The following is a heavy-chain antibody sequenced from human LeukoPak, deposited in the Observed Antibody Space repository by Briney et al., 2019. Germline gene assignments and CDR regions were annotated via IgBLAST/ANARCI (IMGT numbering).Heavy chain of an antibody. D-gene: IGHD6-13*01. Sequence: PGGSLRLSCAASGFTFSSYAVTWVRRAPGKGLEWVSGITGSGDTTFYADSVKGRFTISRDNSKNTLYLQMHSLRAEDTAVYYCVKDYSTIAAAANPLFDYWGQGALVTVSS. CDR3: VKDYSTIAAAANPLFDY. CDR1: GFTFSSYA. J-gene: IGHJ4*02. V-gene: IGHV3-23*01. CDR2: ITGSGDTT.